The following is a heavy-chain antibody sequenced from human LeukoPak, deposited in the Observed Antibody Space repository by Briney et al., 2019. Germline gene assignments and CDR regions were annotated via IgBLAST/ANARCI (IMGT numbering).Heavy chain of an antibody. CDR3: ARLICSTSCYYYYYYYMDV. J-gene: IGHJ6*03. CDR1: GGSFSGYY. D-gene: IGHD2-2*01. CDR2: INHSGST. V-gene: IGHV4-34*01. Sequence: SETLSLTCAVYGGSFSGYYWSWIRQPPGKGLEWIGEINHSGSTNYNPSLKSRVTISVDTSKNQFSLKLSSVTAADTAVYYCARLICSTSCYYYYYYYMDVWGKGTTVTVSS.